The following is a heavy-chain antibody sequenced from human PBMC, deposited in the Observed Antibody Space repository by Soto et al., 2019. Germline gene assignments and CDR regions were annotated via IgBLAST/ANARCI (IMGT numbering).Heavy chain of an antibody. Sequence: ASVKVSCKASGYTFTSYGISWVRQAPGQGLEWMGWISAYNGNTNYAQKLQGRVTMTTDTSTSTAYMELRSLRSDDTAVYYCARWINCSGGSCYFYYYYYGMDVWGQGTTVTVSS. J-gene: IGHJ6*02. CDR1: GYTFTSYG. D-gene: IGHD2-15*01. CDR2: ISAYNGNT. V-gene: IGHV1-18*01. CDR3: ARWINCSGGSCYFYYYYYGMDV.